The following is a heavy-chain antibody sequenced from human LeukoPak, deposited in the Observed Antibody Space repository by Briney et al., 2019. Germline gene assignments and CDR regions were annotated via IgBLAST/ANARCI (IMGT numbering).Heavy chain of an antibody. J-gene: IGHJ4*02. D-gene: IGHD3-9*01. V-gene: IGHV1-8*01. Sequence: ASVKVSCKASGYTFTKYDINWVRQATRQGREWMGWTNPNSDNTGYGEKFQGRVTITRNTSTSTVYMELSSLRSEDTAVYYCAREQLRYFDWLLSDFDYWGQGTLVTVSS. CDR1: GYTFTKYD. CDR3: AREQLRYFDWLLSDFDY. CDR2: TNPNSDNT.